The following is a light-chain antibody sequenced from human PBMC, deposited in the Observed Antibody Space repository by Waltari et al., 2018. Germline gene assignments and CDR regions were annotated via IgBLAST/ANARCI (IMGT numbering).Light chain of an antibody. Sequence: SYVLTQPLSLSVAQGHTASITAGGKTIATNSVTGYQQRPGKAPVLGVYNDTNRPSRIPERVSGSNSGNTATLTISRVEAGDEADYDCQVWDTTADLAIFGGGTKLTVL. CDR3: QVWDTTADLAI. CDR1: TIATNS. J-gene: IGLJ2*01. CDR2: NDT. V-gene: IGLV3-21*02.